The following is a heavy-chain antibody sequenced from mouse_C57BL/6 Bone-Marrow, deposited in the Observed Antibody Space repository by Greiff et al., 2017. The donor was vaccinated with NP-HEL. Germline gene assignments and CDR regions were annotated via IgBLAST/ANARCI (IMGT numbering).Heavy chain of an antibody. D-gene: IGHD3-3*01. CDR1: GFTFSDYG. V-gene: IGHV5-17*01. J-gene: IGHJ4*01. CDR3: AWCCGGLDYYAMDY. CDR2: ISSGSSTI. Sequence: EVKLVESGGGLVKPGGSLKLSCAASGFTFSDYGMHWVRQAPEKGLEWVAYISSGSSTIYYADTVKGRFTISRDNAKNTLFLQLTSLRSEDTAMSYYAWCCGGLDYYAMDYWGWGTWVTVSA.